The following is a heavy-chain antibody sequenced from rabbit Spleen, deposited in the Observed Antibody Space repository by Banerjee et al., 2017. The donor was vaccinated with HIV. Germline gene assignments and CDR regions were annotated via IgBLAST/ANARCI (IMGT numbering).Heavy chain of an antibody. CDR3: ARGASSTGYYSL. CDR2: IDTASVNT. J-gene: IGHJ3*01. Sequence: QSLEESGGGLVKPGASLTLTCKASGFSFNSGYDMCWVRQAPGKGLELIACIDTASVNTADATWAKGRFTISKTSSTTVTLQMTSLTAADTATYFCARGASSTGYYSLWGQGTLVTVS. D-gene: IGHD1-1*01. V-gene: IGHV1S40*01. CDR1: GFSFNSGYD.